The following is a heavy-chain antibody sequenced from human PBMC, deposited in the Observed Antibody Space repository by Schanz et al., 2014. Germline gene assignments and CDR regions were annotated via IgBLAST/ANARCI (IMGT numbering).Heavy chain of an antibody. CDR2: VFPNGIT. CDR3: AREPLSGYNWFDP. J-gene: IGHJ5*02. D-gene: IGHD6-25*01. V-gene: IGHV4-61*02. CDR1: GGSIRSGTYY. Sequence: QVQLQESGPGLVKPSQTLSLTCTVSGGSIRSGTYYWSWIRQPAGKALEWVGRVFPNGITNYNPALKSRVAISLDTSKNQFSLKLSSVTAADTAVYYCAREPLSGYNWFDPWGQGTLVTVSS.